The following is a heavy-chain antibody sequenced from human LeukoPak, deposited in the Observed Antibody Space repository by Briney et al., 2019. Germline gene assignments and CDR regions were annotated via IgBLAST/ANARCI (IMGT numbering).Heavy chain of an antibody. CDR3: ARGRPDAFDI. CDR2: IYYTGST. J-gene: IGHJ3*02. CDR1: GGSISSYY. Sequence: SETLSLTCNVAGGSISSYYWSWIRQPPGKGLEWIGYIYYTGSTNYNPSLKGRVTISVDTSKNQFSPKLSSVTAADTAVYYCARGRPDAFDIWGQGTMVTVSS. V-gene: IGHV4-59*01.